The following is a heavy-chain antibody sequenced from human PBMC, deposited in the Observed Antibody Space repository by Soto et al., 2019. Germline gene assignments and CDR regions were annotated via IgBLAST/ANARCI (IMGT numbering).Heavy chain of an antibody. CDR2: ITPNSGDT. CDR3: VRWGYGSNSLEF. Sequence: GASVKVSCKTSGYIFTGYFIHWVRQTPGQGLQWMGRITPNSGDTKYGQTFQGRVTFTRDTSTSTAYMELSGLRSDDTALHYCVRWGYGSNSLEFWGQGTLVTVSS. J-gene: IGHJ4*03. V-gene: IGHV1-2*06. D-gene: IGHD4-17*01. CDR1: GYIFTGYF.